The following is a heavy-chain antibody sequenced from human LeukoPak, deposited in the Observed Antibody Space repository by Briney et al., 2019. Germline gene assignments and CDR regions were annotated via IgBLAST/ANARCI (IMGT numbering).Heavy chain of an antibody. J-gene: IGHJ4*02. CDR3: ARWDSNSSY. Sequence: ASVKVSCKASGYTFTGYYMHWVRQAPGQGLEWMGWINPNSGGTNYAQKFQGRVTITTDESTSTAYMELSSLRSEDTAVYYCARWDSNSSYWGQGTLVTVSS. D-gene: IGHD6-6*01. CDR2: INPNSGGT. CDR1: GYTFTGYY. V-gene: IGHV1-2*02.